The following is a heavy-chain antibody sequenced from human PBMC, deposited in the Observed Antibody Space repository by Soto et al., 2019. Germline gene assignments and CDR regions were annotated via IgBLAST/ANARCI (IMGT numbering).Heavy chain of an antibody. V-gene: IGHV1-3*01. CDR3: ARTLGPAALYYYYGMDV. D-gene: IGHD2-2*01. Sequence: ASVKVSCKASGGTFSSYAISWVRQAPGQRLEWMGWIIAINGNTKYSQKFQGRVTITRDTSASTAYMELSSLRSEDTAVYYCARTLGPAALYYYYGMDVWGQGTTVTVSS. CDR1: GGTFSSYA. J-gene: IGHJ6*02. CDR2: IIAINGNT.